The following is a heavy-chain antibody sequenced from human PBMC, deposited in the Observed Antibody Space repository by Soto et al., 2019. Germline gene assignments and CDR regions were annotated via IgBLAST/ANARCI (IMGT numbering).Heavy chain of an antibody. D-gene: IGHD5-12*01. CDR1: VDSVSSNSAA. CDR3: ARRGGQRWLQFNDYYYYGMDV. J-gene: IGHJ6*02. Sequence: PSPTLSLTCVIPVDSVSSNSAAWNWFRQSPSRGLEWLGRTYYRSKWYNDYAVSVKSRITINPDTSKNQFSLQLNSVTAADTAVYYCARRGGQRWLQFNDYYYYGMDVWGQGTTVTVSS. CDR2: TYYRSKWYN. V-gene: IGHV6-1*01.